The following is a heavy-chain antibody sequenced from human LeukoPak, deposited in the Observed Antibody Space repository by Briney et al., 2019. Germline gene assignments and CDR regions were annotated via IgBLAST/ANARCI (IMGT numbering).Heavy chain of an antibody. V-gene: IGHV4-39*02. CDR3: ARDIDYGGNSAFDF. CDR2: IYYSGST. CDR1: GGSISSSSYY. Sequence: SETLSLTCTVSGGSISSSSYYWGWIRQPPGKGLEWIGSIYYSGSTYYNPSLKSRVTISVDTAKNHFSLKLSSVTAADSAMYYCARDIDYGGNSAFDFWGQGILVTVSS. J-gene: IGHJ4*02. D-gene: IGHD4-23*01.